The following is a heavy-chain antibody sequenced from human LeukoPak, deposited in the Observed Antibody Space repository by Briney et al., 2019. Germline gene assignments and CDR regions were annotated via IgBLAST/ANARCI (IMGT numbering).Heavy chain of an antibody. D-gene: IGHD1-14*01. J-gene: IGHJ3*02. CDR2: ISVSGSTT. CDR3: ARGTEVSDAFDI. Sequence: PGGSLRLSCAASGFTFSGYAMKWVRQAPGKGLEWVSSISVSGSTTEYADSVKGRFTISRDNSKNTLYLQMSGLRAEDTAVYYCARGTEVSDAFDIWGQETMVTVSS. V-gene: IGHV3-23*01. CDR1: GFTFSGYA.